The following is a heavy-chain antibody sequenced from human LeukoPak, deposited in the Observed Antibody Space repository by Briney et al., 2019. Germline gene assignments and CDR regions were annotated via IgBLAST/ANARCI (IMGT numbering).Heavy chain of an antibody. J-gene: IGHJ5*02. CDR1: GGSFSGYY. Sequence: SETLSLACAVYGGSFSGYYWSWIRQPPGKGLEWIGETNHSGSTNYNPSLKSRVTMSIDTSKNQFSLKLSSVTAADTAVYYCASGISWNDNWFDPWGQGTLVTVSS. CDR2: TNHSGST. CDR3: ASGISWNDNWFDP. V-gene: IGHV4-34*01. D-gene: IGHD1-1*01.